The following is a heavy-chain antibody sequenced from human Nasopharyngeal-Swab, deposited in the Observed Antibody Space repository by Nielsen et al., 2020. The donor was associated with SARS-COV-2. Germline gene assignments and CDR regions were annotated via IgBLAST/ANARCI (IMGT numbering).Heavy chain of an antibody. CDR1: GFTFGNYW. CDR2: INGDESST. D-gene: IGHD3-22*01. V-gene: IGHV3-74*01. J-gene: IGHJ4*02. Sequence: GESLKISCVASGFTFGNYWMHWVRQVPGKGLVWVSHINGDESSTTYADSVKGRFTISRDNAKNTLYLQMDNLRAEDTAVYYCTRLTYYYDSSSGGWGQGTLVTVSS. CDR3: TRLTYYYDSSSGG.